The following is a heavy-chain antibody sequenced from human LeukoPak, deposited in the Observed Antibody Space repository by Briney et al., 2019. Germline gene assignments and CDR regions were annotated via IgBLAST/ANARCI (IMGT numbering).Heavy chain of an antibody. D-gene: IGHD3-22*01. V-gene: IGHV3-53*01. CDR2: IYSGGST. Sequence: GGSLRLSCAASGFTVSSNYMSWVRQAPGKGLGWASVIYSGGSTYYADSVKGRFTISRDNSKNTLYLQMNSLRAEDTAVYYCARGTVVTTGFNRAFDYWGQGTLVTVSS. CDR3: ARGTVVTTGFNRAFDY. CDR1: GFTVSSNY. J-gene: IGHJ4*02.